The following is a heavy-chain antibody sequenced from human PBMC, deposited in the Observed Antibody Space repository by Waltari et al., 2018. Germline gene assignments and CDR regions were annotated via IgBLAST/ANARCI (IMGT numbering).Heavy chain of an antibody. CDR1: GYTFTSYY. V-gene: IGHV1-46*01. CDR2: INPGGGST. J-gene: IGHJ6*03. Sequence: QVQLVQSGAEVKKPGASVKVSCKASGYTFTSYYMHWVRQAPGQGLEWMGKINPGGGSTSYAQKFQGRVTMTRDTSTSTVYMELSSLRSEDTAVYYCAREGSPNYDDSSGYYYYMDVWGKGTTVTVSS. CDR3: AREGSPNYDDSSGYYYYMDV. D-gene: IGHD3-22*01.